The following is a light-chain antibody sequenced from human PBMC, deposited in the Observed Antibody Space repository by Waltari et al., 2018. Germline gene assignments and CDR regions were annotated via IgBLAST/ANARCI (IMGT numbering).Light chain of an antibody. CDR2: DRS. CDR1: SSEVGTYNR. CDR3: SSYTPSGTLV. Sequence: QSALTQPPSVSGSPGQSVTISCSGTSSEVGTYNRFSWYQQPPGTAPKLIIFDRSSRPSGVPDRFSGSKSGSTASLTISGLQAEDEGDYYCSSYTPSGTLVFGGGTKLTVL. J-gene: IGLJ2*01. V-gene: IGLV2-18*02.